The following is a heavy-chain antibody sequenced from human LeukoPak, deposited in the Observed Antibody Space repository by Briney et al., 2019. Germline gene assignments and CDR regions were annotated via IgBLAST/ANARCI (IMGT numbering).Heavy chain of an antibody. CDR1: GFTFSSYE. V-gene: IGHV3-48*03. D-gene: IGHD3-10*01. J-gene: IGHJ6*03. CDR3: ARDTAGSGSNDYYYYMDV. Sequence: GGSLRLSCAASGFTFSSYEMNWVRQAPGKGLEWVSYISSSGSTIYYADSVKGRFTISRDNAKNSLYLQMNSLRAEDTAVYYCARDTAGSGSNDYYYYMDVWGKGTTVTISS. CDR2: ISSSGSTI.